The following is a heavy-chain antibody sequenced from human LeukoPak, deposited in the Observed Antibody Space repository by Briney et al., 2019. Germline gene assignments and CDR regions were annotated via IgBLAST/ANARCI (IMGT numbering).Heavy chain of an antibody. V-gene: IGHV1-8*01. Sequence: ASVKVSCKASGGTFTSYDINWVRQATGQGLEWMGWMNPNSGNTGYAQKFQGRVTMTRNTSISTAYMELSSLRSEDPAVYYCARFPIVVVPAAILKYYYYYGMDVWGQGTTVTVSS. D-gene: IGHD2-2*01. CDR3: ARFPIVVVPAAILKYYYYYGMDV. CDR2: MNPNSGNT. CDR1: GGTFTSYD. J-gene: IGHJ6*02.